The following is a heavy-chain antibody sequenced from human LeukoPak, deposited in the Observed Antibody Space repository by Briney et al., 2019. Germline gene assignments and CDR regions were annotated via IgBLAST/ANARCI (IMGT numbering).Heavy chain of an antibody. D-gene: IGHD3-10*01. CDR1: GFTFTSYW. Sequence: GGSLILSCAASGFTFTSYWMSWVRRAPGKGLEWVANIKQDGSEKYYGDSVKGRFTISRDNAKNSLYLQMNSLRAEDTAVYYCARDRYYGSGSSDYWGQGTLVTVSS. CDR2: IKQDGSEK. V-gene: IGHV3-7*01. J-gene: IGHJ4*02. CDR3: ARDRYYGSGSSDY.